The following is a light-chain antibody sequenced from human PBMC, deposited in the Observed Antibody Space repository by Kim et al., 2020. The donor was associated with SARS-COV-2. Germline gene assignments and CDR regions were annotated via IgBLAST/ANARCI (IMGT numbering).Light chain of an antibody. CDR2: ANF. CDR1: SSNIGANAD. CDR3: QSYDSGLSGWV. J-gene: IGLJ3*02. Sequence: QSVLTQPPSVSGAPGQRITISCTGSSSNIGANADVYWYQKLPETAPRLLIYANFNRPSGVPARFSASKSGTSASLAITGLQAEDEADYFCQSYDSGLSGWVFGGGTKVTVL. V-gene: IGLV1-40*01.